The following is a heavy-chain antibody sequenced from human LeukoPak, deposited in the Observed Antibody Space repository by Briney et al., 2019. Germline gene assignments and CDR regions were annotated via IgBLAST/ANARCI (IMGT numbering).Heavy chain of an antibody. D-gene: IGHD4/OR15-4a*01. J-gene: IGHJ4*02. Sequence: SETLSLTCTVSGGSISSHYWSWIRQPPGKGLEWIGYIYYSGSTNYNPSLKSRVTISVDTSKNQFSLKLSSVTAADTAVYYCARIGSANRVFEYWGQGTLVTVSS. V-gene: IGHV4-59*11. CDR3: ARIGSANRVFEY. CDR2: IYYSGST. CDR1: GGSISSHY.